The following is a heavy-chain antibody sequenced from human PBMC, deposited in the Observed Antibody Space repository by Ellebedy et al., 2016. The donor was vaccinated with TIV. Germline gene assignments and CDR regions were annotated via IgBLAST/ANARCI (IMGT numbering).Heavy chain of an antibody. CDR2: IKQDGSEK. CDR3: ARDGADQLLTGIGNWFNP. D-gene: IGHD1-20*01. CDR1: GFTFSSYW. J-gene: IGHJ5*02. Sequence: GESLKISXAASGFTFSSYWMSWVRQAPGKGLEWVANIKQDGSEKYYVDSVKGRFTISRDNAKNSLYLQMNSLRAEDTAVYYCARDGADQLLTGIGNWFNPWGQGTLVTVSS. V-gene: IGHV3-7*01.